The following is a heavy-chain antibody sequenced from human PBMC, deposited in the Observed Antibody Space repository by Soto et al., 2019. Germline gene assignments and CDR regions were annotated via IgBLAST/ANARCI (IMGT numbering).Heavy chain of an antibody. D-gene: IGHD3-10*01. V-gene: IGHV3-23*01. J-gene: IGHJ4*02. CDR3: ADRAYGSEFDY. CDR2: ISGSGDST. Sequence: EVQLLESGGGLVQPGGSLRLSCAVSGFTFSSYAMSWVRQAPGKGLEWVSVISGSGDSTYYADSVKGRFTISRDNSKNTRYLQMTSLRAEDTAVSCCADRAYGSEFDYWGQGTLVTVSS. CDR1: GFTFSSYA.